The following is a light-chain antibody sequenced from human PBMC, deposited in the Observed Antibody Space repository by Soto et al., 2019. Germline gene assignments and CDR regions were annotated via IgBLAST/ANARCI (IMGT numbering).Light chain of an antibody. CDR2: TAY. J-gene: IGKJ1*01. Sequence: DIPMTQSPSSLSASVGDSVTLTCRASQRLFSFLNWYQQAPGRAPKLLISTAYKLQSGVPSRFSGSESGTEFTLTISSLQPDDFATYYCQQYNSYPWTFGQGTKVEIK. V-gene: IGKV1-5*03. CDR1: QRLFSF. CDR3: QQYNSYPWT.